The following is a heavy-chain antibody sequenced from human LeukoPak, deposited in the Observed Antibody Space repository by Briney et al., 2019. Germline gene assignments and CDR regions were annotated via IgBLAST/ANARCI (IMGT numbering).Heavy chain of an antibody. CDR2: ITGSGDTT. CDR3: ARAYGSSGYYQLPIDY. CDR1: GFTFSTYA. Sequence: AGGSLRLSCAASGFTFSTYAMSWVRQAPGKGLEWLCGITGSGDTTHHVDSVKGRFTVSRDNSKNTLFLQMNSLRVEDTALYYCARAYGSSGYYQLPIDYWGQGTLVSVSS. J-gene: IGHJ4*02. V-gene: IGHV3-23*01. D-gene: IGHD3-22*01.